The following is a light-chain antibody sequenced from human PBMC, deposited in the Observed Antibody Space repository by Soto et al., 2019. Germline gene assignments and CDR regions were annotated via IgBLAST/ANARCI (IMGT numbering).Light chain of an antibody. J-gene: IGKJ2*01. CDR1: QSVSGN. CDR2: YAS. Sequence: ETVMPQSPATLSASPGERVTLSGRASQSVSGNLAWYQQKPGQAPRLLIYYASTRTTDIPARFSGSGSGTEFTLTISSLQSEDFAVYYCQQYNNWPYTFGQGTKVDIK. CDR3: QQYNNWPYT. V-gene: IGKV3-15*01.